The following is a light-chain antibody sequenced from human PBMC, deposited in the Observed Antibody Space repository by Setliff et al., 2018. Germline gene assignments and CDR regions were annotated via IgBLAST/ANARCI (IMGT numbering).Light chain of an antibody. CDR1: SNDIGYYNF. CDR2: EVT. V-gene: IGLV2-14*03. CDR3: SSYTGTTTPYV. J-gene: IGLJ1*01. Sequence: QSVLTQPASVSGSPGQSITISCTGTSNDIGYYNFVSWYQQYPGKHPKLLIYEVTNRPSGVSNRFSGSKSGNTASLTISGLQAEDEADYYCSSYTGTTTPYVFGTGTKV.